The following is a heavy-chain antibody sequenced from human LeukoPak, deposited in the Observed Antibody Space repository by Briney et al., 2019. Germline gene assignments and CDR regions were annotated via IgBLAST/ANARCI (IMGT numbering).Heavy chain of an antibody. Sequence: SETLSLTCTVSGGSISSYYWSWIRQPAGKGLERIGRIYTSGSTNYNPSLKSRVTMSVDTSKNQFSLKLSSVTAADTAVYYCARERGSYGHYYGMDVWGQGTTVTVSS. CDR3: ARERGSYGHYYGMDV. J-gene: IGHJ6*02. CDR2: IYTSGST. D-gene: IGHD1-26*01. CDR1: GGSISSYY. V-gene: IGHV4-4*07.